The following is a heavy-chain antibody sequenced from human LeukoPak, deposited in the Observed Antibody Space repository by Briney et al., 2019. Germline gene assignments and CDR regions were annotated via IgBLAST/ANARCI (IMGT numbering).Heavy chain of an antibody. CDR3: ARDSRGSYRFNY. Sequence: GESLRLSCAASGFTFSSYNMNWGRQAPGKGLEWVSYISSSSSIMYYADSVKGRFTISRDNAKKSLYLQMNSLTDEDTAVYYCARDSRGSYRFNYRGQGTLVTVSS. CDR2: ISSSSSIM. J-gene: IGHJ4*02. CDR1: GFTFSSYN. V-gene: IGHV3-48*02. D-gene: IGHD1-26*01.